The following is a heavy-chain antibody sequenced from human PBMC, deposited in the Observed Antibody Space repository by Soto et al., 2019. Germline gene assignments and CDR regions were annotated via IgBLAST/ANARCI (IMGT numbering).Heavy chain of an antibody. CDR2: IYYSGST. D-gene: IGHD4-17*01. CDR3: ASMGYGDYAVSYFDY. V-gene: IGHV4-31*11. CDR1: GGSISSGGYY. Sequence: SETLSLTCAVYGGSISSGGYYWSWIRQHPGKGLEWIGYIYYSGSTYYNPSLKSRVTISVDTSKNQFSLKLSSVTAADTAVYYCASMGYGDYAVSYFDYWGQGTLVTVSS. J-gene: IGHJ4*02.